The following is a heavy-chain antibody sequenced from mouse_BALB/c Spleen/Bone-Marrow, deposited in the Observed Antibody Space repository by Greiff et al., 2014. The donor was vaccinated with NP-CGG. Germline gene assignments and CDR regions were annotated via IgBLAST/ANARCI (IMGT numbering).Heavy chain of an antibody. CDR2: ISSGSSTI. Sequence: EVQVVESGGGLVQPGGSRKLSCAASGFAFSSFGMHWVRQAPEKRLEWVASISSGSSTIYYSDTMKGRFTISRDNAKNTLFLQMASLRSEDTAMYYCRRAGAFGSMDYWGQGTSVTVSS. CDR1: GFAFSSFG. CDR3: RRAGAFGSMDY. J-gene: IGHJ4*01. V-gene: IGHV5-17*02. D-gene: IGHD3-1*01.